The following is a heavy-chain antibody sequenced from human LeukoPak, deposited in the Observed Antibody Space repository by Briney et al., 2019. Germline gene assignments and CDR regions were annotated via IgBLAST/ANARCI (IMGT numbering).Heavy chain of an antibody. J-gene: IGHJ3*02. D-gene: IGHD3-22*01. CDR1: GGSNSSYY. Sequence: SETLSLTCTVCGGSNSSYYGSWIRQPPGKGLEWSGYIYYRGSTNYNPSLKSRVPISVDTSKHQFSPKLSSVTAADTAVYYCARGGSDSSGYYYLRGAFDIWGQGTMVTVSS. CDR3: ARGGSDSSGYYYLRGAFDI. V-gene: IGHV4-59*01. CDR2: IYYRGST.